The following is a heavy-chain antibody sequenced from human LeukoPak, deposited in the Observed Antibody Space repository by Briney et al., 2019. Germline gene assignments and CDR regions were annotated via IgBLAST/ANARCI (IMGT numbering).Heavy chain of an antibody. V-gene: IGHV3-53*01. Sequence: GGSLRLSCAASGFTVSRNYLSWVRQAPGKGLEWVSVIYSGGNTYYADSVKGRFTISRDNSKNSLYLQMNSLRAEDTAVYYCAREFYRSGEKGFDYWGQGTLVTVSS. D-gene: IGHD3-3*01. CDR3: AREFYRSGEKGFDY. CDR1: GFTVSRNY. J-gene: IGHJ4*02. CDR2: IYSGGNT.